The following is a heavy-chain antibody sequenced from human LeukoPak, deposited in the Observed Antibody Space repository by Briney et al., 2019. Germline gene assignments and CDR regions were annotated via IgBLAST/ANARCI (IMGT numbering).Heavy chain of an antibody. V-gene: IGHV3-23*01. J-gene: IGHJ4*02. Sequence: GGSLRLSCAASGFTFSSFAMNWVRQAPGKGLEWVSGISGSGGGTYYADSVKGRFTISRDNSKNTLYLQLNSLRAEDTAVYYCAKDFRIGYSAHFDYWGQGALVTVSS. D-gene: IGHD2-21*01. CDR2: ISGSGGGT. CDR1: GFTFSSFA. CDR3: AKDFRIGYSAHFDY.